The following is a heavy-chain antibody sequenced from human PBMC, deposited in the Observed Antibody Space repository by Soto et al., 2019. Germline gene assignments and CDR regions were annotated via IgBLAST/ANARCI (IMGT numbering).Heavy chain of an antibody. J-gene: IGHJ4*02. CDR1: GGTFRSYA. V-gene: IGHV1-69*01. D-gene: IGHD1-1*01. CDR2: IIPFFGTA. CDR3: ASESSNSVRDD. Sequence: QVQLVQSGAEVKKPGSSVKVSCKASGGTFRSYAISCVRQSPGQGLEWMGGIIPFFGTANYAQTFQGRVTMTADESTSTAYMELSSLRPEDTAVYYCASESSNSVRDDWGQGTLVTVSS.